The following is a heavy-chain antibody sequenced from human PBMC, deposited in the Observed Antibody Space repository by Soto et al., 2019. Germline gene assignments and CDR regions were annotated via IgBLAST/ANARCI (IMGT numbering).Heavy chain of an antibody. CDR1: GGSISSYY. D-gene: IGHD3-3*01. V-gene: IGHV4-59*08. CDR3: ARHFDPFTIFGVPTYIGYMDV. Sequence: SETLSLTCTVSGGSISSYYWSWIRQPPGKGLEWIGYIYYSGSTNYNPSLKSRVTISVDTSKNQFSLMLSSVTAADTAVYYCARHFDPFTIFGVPTYIGYMDVWGKGTTVTVSS. CDR2: IYYSGST. J-gene: IGHJ6*03.